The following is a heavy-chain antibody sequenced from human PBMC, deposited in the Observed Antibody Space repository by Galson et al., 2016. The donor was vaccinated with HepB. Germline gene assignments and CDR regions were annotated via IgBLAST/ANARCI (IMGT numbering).Heavy chain of an antibody. CDR1: GFTFSSYA. D-gene: IGHD4-23*01. J-gene: IGHJ4*02. CDR3: ASNDGGGDS. Sequence: SLRLSCAASGFTFSSYAMSWVRQAPGKGLEWVSAISGSGSSTYYADSLKGRFTISRDNSKNTLYLQMNRLRAEDTAVYYCASNDGGGDSWGQGTLVTVSS. V-gene: IGHV3-23*01. CDR2: ISGSGSST.